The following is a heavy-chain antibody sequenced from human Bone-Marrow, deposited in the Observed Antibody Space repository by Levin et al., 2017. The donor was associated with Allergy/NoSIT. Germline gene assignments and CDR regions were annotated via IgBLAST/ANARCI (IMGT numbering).Heavy chain of an antibody. CDR1: GDFITSRGYY. J-gene: IGHJ4*02. CDR3: AREKSWLGGIDH. D-gene: IGHD1-26*01. V-gene: IGHV4-39*07. CDR2: IYYSGST. Sequence: SQTLSLTCIVSGDFITSRGYYWAWIRQTPGEGLEWIGNIYYSGSTYYNPSLESRVTISQDRTNNQISLRLKSVTAADTAVYYCAREKSWLGGIDHWGQGTLVTVSS.